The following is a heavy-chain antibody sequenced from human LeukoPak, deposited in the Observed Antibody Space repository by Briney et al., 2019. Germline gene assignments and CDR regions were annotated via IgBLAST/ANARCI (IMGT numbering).Heavy chain of an antibody. D-gene: IGHD1-26*01. CDR3: ARETSGSNFYDY. CDR1: GFTFSTYG. J-gene: IGHJ4*02. Sequence: GRSLRLSCAASGFTFSTYGMHWVRQAPGKGLEWVAVIWYDGTNEYYAVSVKGRFTISRDNSKNTLYLQMNSLRAEDTAVYYCARETSGSNFYDYWGQGTLVTVSS. V-gene: IGHV3-33*01. CDR2: IWYDGTNE.